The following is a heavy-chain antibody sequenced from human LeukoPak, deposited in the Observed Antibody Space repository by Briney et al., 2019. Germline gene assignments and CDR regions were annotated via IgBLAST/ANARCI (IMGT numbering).Heavy chain of an antibody. CDR1: GSSFSSYW. CDR2: IFPGDSDT. D-gene: IGHD1-26*01. CDR3: NRRGTYYRGGDY. J-gene: IGHJ4*02. V-gene: IGHV5-51*01. Sequence: GESLKISCKASGSSFSSYWIDWVRQMPGKGLEWMGIIFPGDSDTRYSPSFQGQVTISADRSIFTAYLQWSSLKASDTDMYFCNRRGTYYRGGDYWGQGTLVTVSS.